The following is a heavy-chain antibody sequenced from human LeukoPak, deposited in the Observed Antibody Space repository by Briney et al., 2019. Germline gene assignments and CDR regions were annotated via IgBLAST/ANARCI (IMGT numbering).Heavy chain of an antibody. J-gene: IGHJ6*02. CDR2: IFSGGTT. D-gene: IGHD2-8*01. CDR1: GFTVSSNY. Sequence: PGGSLRLSCAASGFTVSSNYMSWVRQAPGKGLEWVSVIFSGGTTYYADSVKGRFTISRDNSKNTLYLQMNSLRAEDTAVYYCAVTLSKDVWGQGTTVTVSS. V-gene: IGHV3-53*01. CDR3: AVTLSKDV.